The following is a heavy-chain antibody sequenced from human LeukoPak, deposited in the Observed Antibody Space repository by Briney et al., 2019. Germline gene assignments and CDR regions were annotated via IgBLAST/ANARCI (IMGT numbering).Heavy chain of an antibody. Sequence: GGSLRLSCAASGFTVSSNYMSWVRQAPGKGLEWVSVIYSGGSTYYADSVKGRFTISRDNSKNTLYLQMNSLRAEDTAVYYCARVVFGLSQAYYFDYRGQGTLVTVSS. V-gene: IGHV3-66*02. CDR3: ARVVFGLSQAYYFDY. CDR2: IYSGGST. CDR1: GFTVSSNY. D-gene: IGHD3-3*01. J-gene: IGHJ4*02.